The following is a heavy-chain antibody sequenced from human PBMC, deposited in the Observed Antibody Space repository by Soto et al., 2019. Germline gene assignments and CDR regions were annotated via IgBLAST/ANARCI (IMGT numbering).Heavy chain of an antibody. CDR1: GYTFTSYA. CDR3: ASSSEDYNYYYGMDV. CDR2: INAGNGNT. Sequence: QVQLVQSGAEEKKPGASVKVSCKASGYTFTSYAMHWVRQAPGQRLEWMGWINAGNGNTKYSQKFQGRVTITRDTPASTAYMELSSLRSEDTAVYYCASSSEDYNYYYGMDVWGQGTTVTVSS. V-gene: IGHV1-3*05. J-gene: IGHJ6*02.